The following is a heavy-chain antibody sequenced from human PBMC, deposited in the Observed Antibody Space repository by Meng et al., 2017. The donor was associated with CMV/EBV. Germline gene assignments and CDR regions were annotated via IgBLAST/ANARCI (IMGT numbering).Heavy chain of an antibody. D-gene: IGHD4-23*01. CDR3: ARRRGRHSGGGSYYFDY. J-gene: IGHJ4*02. Sequence: GESLKISCAASGFTFSSYSMNWVRQAPGKGLEWVSSISSSSSYIYYADSVKGRFTISRDNAQNSLYLQMNSLRAEDTAVYYGARRRGRHSGGGSYYFDYWGQGTLVTVSS. CDR2: ISSSSSYI. CDR1: GFTFSSYS. V-gene: IGHV3-21*01.